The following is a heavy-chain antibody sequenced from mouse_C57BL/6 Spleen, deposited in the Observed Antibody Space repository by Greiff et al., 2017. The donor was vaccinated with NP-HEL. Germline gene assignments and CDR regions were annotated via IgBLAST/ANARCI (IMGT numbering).Heavy chain of an antibody. D-gene: IGHD1-1*01. CDR2: IHPNSGST. CDR1: GYTFTSYW. Sequence: QVQLQQPGAELVKPGASVKLSCKASGYTFTSYWMHWVKQRPGQGLEWIGMIHPNSGSTNYNEKFKSKATLTVDKSSSTAYMQLSSLTSEDSAVYYCARGRATVVATGNWYFDVWGTGTTVTVSS. V-gene: IGHV1-64*01. CDR3: ARGRATVVATGNWYFDV. J-gene: IGHJ1*03.